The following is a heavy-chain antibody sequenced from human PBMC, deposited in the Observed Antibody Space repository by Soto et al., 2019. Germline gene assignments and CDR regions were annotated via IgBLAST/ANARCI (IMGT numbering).Heavy chain of an antibody. CDR2: IYYSGST. CDR1: GGSISSSSYY. D-gene: IGHD3-3*01. Sequence: PSETLSLTCTVSGGSISSSSYYWGWIRQPPGKGLEWIGSIYYSGSTYYNPSLKSRVTISVDTSKNQFSLKLSSVTAADTAVYYLARGGGRSGYYTNYWGQGTLVTVSS. V-gene: IGHV4-39*01. J-gene: IGHJ4*02. CDR3: ARGGGRSGYYTNY.